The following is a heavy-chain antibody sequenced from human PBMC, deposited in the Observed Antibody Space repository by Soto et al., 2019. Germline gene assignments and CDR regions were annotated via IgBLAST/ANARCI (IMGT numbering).Heavy chain of an antibody. D-gene: IGHD4-17*01. CDR2: ISVGGGSP. J-gene: IGHJ4*02. V-gene: IGHV3-23*01. CDR1: GFTFSSYA. CDR3: VKEPGADYGDHCYY. Sequence: EVHLLESGGDLVQTGGSLRLSWEAFGFTFSSYAMSWVSQAPGKWLEWVSGISVGGGSPDYADSVKGRFTISRDNSQNPLYLQMNRLRVENTAPASCVKEPGADYGDHCYYCCQGILVSVSS.